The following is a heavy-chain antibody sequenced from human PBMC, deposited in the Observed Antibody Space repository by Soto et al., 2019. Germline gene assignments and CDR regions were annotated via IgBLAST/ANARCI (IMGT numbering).Heavy chain of an antibody. CDR1: GYTFTSYG. D-gene: IGHD6-19*01. J-gene: IGHJ5*02. CDR2: ISAYNGNT. V-gene: IGHV1-18*01. CDR3: ARQYSSGWDTAYDWFDP. Sequence: TSVKVSCEASGYTFTSYGISWVRQAPGQRLEWMGWISAYNGNTNYAQKLQGRVTMTTDTSTSTAYMELRSLRSDDTAVYYCARQYSSGWDTAYDWFDPWGQGTLVTVSS.